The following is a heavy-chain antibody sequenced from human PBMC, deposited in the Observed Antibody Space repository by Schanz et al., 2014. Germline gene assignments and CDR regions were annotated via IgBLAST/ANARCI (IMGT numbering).Heavy chain of an antibody. Sequence: DVQLLESGGGLVQPGGSLRLSCAASGFTFSSHWMHWVRQDPGKGLVWVARINSVGSNTDYADSVTGRFTISRDNAKNTLYLQMNTLRAEDTAVYYCARKMKLGVYGGKGHDSLDIWGQGTRVTVSS. CDR2: INSVGSNT. V-gene: IGHV3-74*02. D-gene: IGHD4-17*01. CDR1: GFTFSSHW. J-gene: IGHJ3*02. CDR3: ARKMKLGVYGGKGHDSLDI.